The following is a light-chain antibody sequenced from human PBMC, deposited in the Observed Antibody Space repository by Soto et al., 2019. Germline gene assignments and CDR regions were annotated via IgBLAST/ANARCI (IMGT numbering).Light chain of an antibody. Sequence: EVVMTQSPATLSVSPGNTVTLSCRANQTITSNLAWYQQKPGQAPRLLIYGASTRATGIPVRFSGSGSGTEFTLTISSLQSEDFAVYYCQHYNTWIASFGGGTKVEIK. V-gene: IGKV3-15*01. CDR1: QTITSN. CDR2: GAS. J-gene: IGKJ4*01. CDR3: QHYNTWIAS.